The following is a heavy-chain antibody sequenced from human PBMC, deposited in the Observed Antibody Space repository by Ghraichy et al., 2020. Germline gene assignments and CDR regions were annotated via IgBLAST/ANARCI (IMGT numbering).Heavy chain of an antibody. CDR1: GFTFSFFG. D-gene: IGHD3-16*02. J-gene: IGHJ4*02. V-gene: IGHV3-23*01. Sequence: GGSLRLSCESSGFTFSFFGMSWIRQAPGRGLEWVSTIGSSGGPTYYADSVKGRFTISRDNPKNTVSLQMDSLRAEDTALYYCVKVGGRYTDFNAYFDSWGRGTLVTVSS. CDR2: IGSSGGPT. CDR3: VKVGGRYTDFNAYFDS.